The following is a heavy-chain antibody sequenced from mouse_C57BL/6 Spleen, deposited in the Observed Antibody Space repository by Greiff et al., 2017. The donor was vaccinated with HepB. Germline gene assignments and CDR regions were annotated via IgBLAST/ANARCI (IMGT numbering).Heavy chain of an antibody. Sequence: VQLVESGPGLVAPSQSLSITCTVSGFSLTSYAISWVRQPPGKGLEWLGVIWTGGGTNYNSALKSRLSISKDNSKSQVFLKMNSLQTDDTARYYCARKGGPYYGSSSYYAMDYWGQGTSVTVSS. CDR1: GFSLTSYA. J-gene: IGHJ4*01. V-gene: IGHV2-9-1*01. CDR2: IWTGGGT. D-gene: IGHD1-1*01. CDR3: ARKGGPYYGSSSYYAMDY.